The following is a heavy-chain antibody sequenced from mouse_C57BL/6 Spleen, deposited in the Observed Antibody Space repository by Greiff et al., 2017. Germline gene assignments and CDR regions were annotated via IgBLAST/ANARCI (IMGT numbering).Heavy chain of an antibody. J-gene: IGHJ3*01. Sequence: VQLKQSGAELVRPGASVKLSCTASGFNIKDYYMHWVKQRPEQGLEWIGRIDPEDGDTEYAPKFQGKATMTADPSSNTAYLQRSSLASDDTAVYYCTTVYGNYGAYWGQGTLVTVSA. CDR2: IDPEDGDT. D-gene: IGHD2-1*01. V-gene: IGHV14-1*01. CDR1: GFNIKDYY. CDR3: TTVYGNYGAY.